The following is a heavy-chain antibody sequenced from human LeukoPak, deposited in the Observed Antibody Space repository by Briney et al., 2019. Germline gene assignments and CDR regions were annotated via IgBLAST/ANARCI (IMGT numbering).Heavy chain of an antibody. D-gene: IGHD2-15*01. CDR3: ARRYCSGGSCYEGFDY. Sequence: SETLSLTCTVSGGSISSSSYYWGWIRQPPGKGLEWIGSIYYSGSTYYNPSLKSRVTISVDTSKNQFSLKLSSVTAADTAVYYCARRYCSGGSCYEGFDYWGQGTLVTVSS. J-gene: IGHJ4*02. CDR1: GGSISSSSYY. V-gene: IGHV4-39*01. CDR2: IYYSGST.